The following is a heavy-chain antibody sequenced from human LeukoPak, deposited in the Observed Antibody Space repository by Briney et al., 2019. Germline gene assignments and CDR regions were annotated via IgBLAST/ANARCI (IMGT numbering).Heavy chain of an antibody. J-gene: IGHJ4*02. Sequence: GGSLRLSCAASGFTFDTYYMTWVRQAPGKGLEWVANIKQDGSEKWCVDSVKGRFTISRDNAKNSLYLQINSLRAEDTAVFYCARWARDSSGWYIGYWGQGTLVSVSS. CDR3: ARWARDSSGWYIGY. V-gene: IGHV3-7*05. CDR1: GFTFDTYY. CDR2: IKQDGSEK. D-gene: IGHD6-19*01.